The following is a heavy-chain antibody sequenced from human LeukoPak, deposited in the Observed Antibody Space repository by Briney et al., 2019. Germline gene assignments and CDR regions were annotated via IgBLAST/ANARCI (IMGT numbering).Heavy chain of an antibody. CDR2: IYPGDSDT. Sequence: GEPLKISCKGSGYSFTSYWIGWVRQMPGKGLEWMGIIYPGDSDTRYSPSFQGQVTISADKSISTAYLQWSSLKASDTAMYYCARHSNYYYDSSGYYSLLTGYYYYGMDVWGQGTTVTVSS. CDR3: ARHSNYYYDSSGYYSLLTGYYYYGMDV. D-gene: IGHD3-22*01. CDR1: GYSFTSYW. J-gene: IGHJ6*02. V-gene: IGHV5-51*01.